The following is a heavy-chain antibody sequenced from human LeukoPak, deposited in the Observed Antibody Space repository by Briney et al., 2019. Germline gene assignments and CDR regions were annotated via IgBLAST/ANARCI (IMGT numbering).Heavy chain of an antibody. J-gene: IGHJ4*02. CDR1: GFTFSDYY. Sequence: GGSLRLSCAASGFTFSDYYMSWIRQAPGKGWRGVPYISGSSGAIYYADSVKGRFTISRDNAKNSLFLQMNSLRAEDTAVYYCATYSGYDRIFDYWGQGTLVTVSS. CDR3: ATYSGYDRIFDY. CDR2: ISGSSGAI. V-gene: IGHV3-11*04. D-gene: IGHD5-12*01.